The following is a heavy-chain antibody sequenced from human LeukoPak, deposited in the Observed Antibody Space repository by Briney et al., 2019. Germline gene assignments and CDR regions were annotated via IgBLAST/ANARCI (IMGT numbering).Heavy chain of an antibody. CDR2: INTSGST. J-gene: IGHJ6*03. CDR1: GGSISSYY. Sequence: SETLSLTCTVSGGSISSYYWSWIRQPAGKGLEWIGRINTSGSTKYNPSLKSRVTVSVDTSNNQFSLKLSSVTAADTAVYYCARSVLDETYYMDVWGKGTTVTVSS. D-gene: IGHD3-16*01. CDR3: ARSVLDETYYMDV. V-gene: IGHV4-4*07.